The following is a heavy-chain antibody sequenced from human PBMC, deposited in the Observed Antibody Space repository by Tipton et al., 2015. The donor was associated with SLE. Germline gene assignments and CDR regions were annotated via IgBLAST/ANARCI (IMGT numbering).Heavy chain of an antibody. CDR1: GGSISTYY. D-gene: IGHD6-19*01. CDR3: ANYRRENGWYVLDY. V-gene: IGHV4-4*08. CDR2: IYTSGRT. J-gene: IGHJ4*02. Sequence: TLSLTCTVSGGSISTYYWTWIRQPPGKGLEWIGYIYTSGRTNYNPSLKSRVTISVDTSKNQFSLKLSSVTAADTAIYYCANYRRENGWYVLDYWGRGTLVTVSS.